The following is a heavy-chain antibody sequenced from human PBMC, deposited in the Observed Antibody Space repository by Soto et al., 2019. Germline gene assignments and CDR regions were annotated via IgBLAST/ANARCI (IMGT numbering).Heavy chain of an antibody. V-gene: IGHV3-23*01. Sequence: EVQLLESGGGLVQPGGSLRLSCAASGFTFSSYAMSWVRQAPGKGLEWVSAISGSGGSTYYADSVKGRFTISRDNSKNTLYLQMNSLRAEDTAVYYCAKLRASDYGGNSVEYYFDYGGQGTLVTVSS. D-gene: IGHD4-17*01. CDR3: AKLRASDYGGNSVEYYFDY. CDR2: ISGSGGST. CDR1: GFTFSSYA. J-gene: IGHJ4*02.